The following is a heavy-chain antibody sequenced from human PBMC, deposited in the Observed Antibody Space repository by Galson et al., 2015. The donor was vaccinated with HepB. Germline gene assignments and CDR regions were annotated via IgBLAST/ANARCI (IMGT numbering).Heavy chain of an antibody. D-gene: IGHD1-7*01. Sequence: SLRLSCAASGFTFSSYGMHWVRQAPGKGLEWVAAISYDGSNKYYADSVKGRFTISRDNSKNTLYLQMNSLRAEDTAVYYCAKGRGELLLSIDYWGQGTLVTVSS. CDR2: ISYDGSNK. CDR1: GFTFSSYG. J-gene: IGHJ4*02. CDR3: AKGRGELLLSIDY. V-gene: IGHV3-30*18.